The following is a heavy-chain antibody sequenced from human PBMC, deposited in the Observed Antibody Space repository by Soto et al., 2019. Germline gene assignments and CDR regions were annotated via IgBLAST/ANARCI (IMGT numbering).Heavy chain of an antibody. CDR2: IYYSGST. Sequence: SETLSLTCTVSGGSISSYYWSWIRQPPGKGLEWIGYIYYSGSTNYNPSLKSRVTISVDTSKNQFSLKLSSVTAADTAVYYCARHSFCGGDCYFGGSIDYWGQGTLVTVSS. D-gene: IGHD2-21*02. CDR3: ARHSFCGGDCYFGGSIDY. V-gene: IGHV4-59*01. CDR1: GGSISSYY. J-gene: IGHJ4*02.